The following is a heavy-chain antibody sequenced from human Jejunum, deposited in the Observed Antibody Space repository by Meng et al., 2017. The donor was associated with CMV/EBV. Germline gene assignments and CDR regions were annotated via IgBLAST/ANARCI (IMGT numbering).Heavy chain of an antibody. V-gene: IGHV4-30-4*08. CDR1: GDSITSDDHY. Sequence: QVQLQEAGPGLVKPSQTLSLTCTVSGDSITSDDHYWSWIRQPPGKGLEWIGNIYHSGITSYNPSLESRLTISLATSKTRFSLRLNSVTAADTAVYFCARGSTLYWNRHLWGRGTLVTVSA. CDR3: ARGSTLYWNRHL. J-gene: IGHJ2*01. CDR2: IYHSGIT.